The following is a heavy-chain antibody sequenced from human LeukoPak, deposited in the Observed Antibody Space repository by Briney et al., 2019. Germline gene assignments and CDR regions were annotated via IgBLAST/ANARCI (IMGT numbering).Heavy chain of an antibody. V-gene: IGHV4-4*07. CDR3: ARGQDFWSGYLSPRFDY. J-gene: IGHJ4*02. CDR1: GGSISSYY. D-gene: IGHD3-3*01. CDR2: IYTSGST. Sequence: SETLSHTCTVSGGSISSYYWSWIRQPAGKGLEWIGRIYTSGSTNYNPSLKSRVTISVDKSKNQFSLKLSSVTAADTAVYYCARGQDFWSGYLSPRFDYWGQGTLVTVSS.